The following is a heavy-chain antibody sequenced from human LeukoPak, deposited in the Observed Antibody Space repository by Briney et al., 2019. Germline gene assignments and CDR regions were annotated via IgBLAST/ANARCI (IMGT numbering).Heavy chain of an antibody. CDR3: ARGHSSGDDY. J-gene: IGHJ4*02. CDR2: INHSGST. CDR1: GGSLSDYY. Sequence: PSETLSLTCTVSGGSLSDYYWSWIRQPPGKGLEWIGEINHSGSTNYNPSLKSRVTISVDTSKNQFSLKLSSVTAADTAVYYCARGHSSGDDYWGQGTLVTVSS. V-gene: IGHV4-34*01. D-gene: IGHD6-19*01.